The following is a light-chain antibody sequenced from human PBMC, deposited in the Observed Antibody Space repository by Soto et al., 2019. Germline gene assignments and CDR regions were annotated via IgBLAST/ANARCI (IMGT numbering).Light chain of an antibody. CDR1: QGISSN. J-gene: IGKJ1*01. V-gene: IGKV1-9*01. Sequence: DIQLTQSPSFMSASVGDRVTITWRASQGISSNLAWYQQKPGKAPKLLIYAASTLQSGVPSRFSGSGSGTEFTLTISSLQPDDFATYYCQQFNTSPWTFGQGTKVDNK. CDR3: QQFNTSPWT. CDR2: AAS.